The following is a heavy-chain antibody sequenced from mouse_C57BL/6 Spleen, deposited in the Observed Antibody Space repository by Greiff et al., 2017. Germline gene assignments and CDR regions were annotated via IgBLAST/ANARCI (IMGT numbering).Heavy chain of an antibody. J-gene: IGHJ3*01. CDR1: GYAFTNYL. CDR3: AREGETAQGTGFAY. V-gene: IGHV1-54*01. Sequence: QVTLKESGAELVRPGTSVKVSCKASGYAFTNYLIEWVKQRPGQGLEWIGVINPGSGGTNYNEKFKGKATLTADKSSSTAYMQLSSLTSEDSAVYFCAREGETAQGTGFAYWGQGTLVTVSA. D-gene: IGHD3-2*02. CDR2: INPGSGGT.